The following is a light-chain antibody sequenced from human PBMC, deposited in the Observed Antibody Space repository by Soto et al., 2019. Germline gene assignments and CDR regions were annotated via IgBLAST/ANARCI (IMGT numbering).Light chain of an antibody. CDR1: SSDVGGYNY. CDR2: VVS. V-gene: IGLV2-14*01. CDR3: SSYSSGGTFV. J-gene: IGLJ1*01. Sequence: QSVLTQPASVSGSPGQSIATSCTGTSSDVGGYNYVSWHQQHPGKAPKVLISVVSNRPSGVSNRFSGSKSGNTASLTISGLQAEDEADYYCSSYSSGGTFVFGSGTKGTVL.